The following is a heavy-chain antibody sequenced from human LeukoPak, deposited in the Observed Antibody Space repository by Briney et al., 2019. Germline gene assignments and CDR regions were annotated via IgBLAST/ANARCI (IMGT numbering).Heavy chain of an antibody. Sequence: ASVKVSCKASGGTFSSYAISWVRQAPGQGLEWMGGIIPIFGTANYAQKFQDRVTITADESTSTAYMELSSLRSEDTAVYYCARGRGVDSDIVVVVAAYDYWGQGTLVTVSS. CDR1: GGTFSSYA. CDR3: ARGRGVDSDIVVVVAAYDY. D-gene: IGHD2-15*01. V-gene: IGHV1-69*01. J-gene: IGHJ4*02. CDR2: IIPIFGTA.